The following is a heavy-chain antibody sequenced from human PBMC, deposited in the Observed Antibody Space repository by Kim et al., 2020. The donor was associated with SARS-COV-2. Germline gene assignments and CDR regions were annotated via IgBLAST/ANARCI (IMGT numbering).Heavy chain of an antibody. Sequence: GGSLRLSCAASGFTFSSYAMHWVRQAPGKGLEWVAVISYDGSNKYYADSVKGRFTISRDNSKNTLYLQMNSLRAEDTAVYYCARAPARITMIVGGYFDYWGQGTLVTVSS. J-gene: IGHJ4*02. CDR3: ARAPARITMIVGGYFDY. CDR1: GFTFSSYA. D-gene: IGHD3-22*01. CDR2: ISYDGSNK. V-gene: IGHV3-30-3*01.